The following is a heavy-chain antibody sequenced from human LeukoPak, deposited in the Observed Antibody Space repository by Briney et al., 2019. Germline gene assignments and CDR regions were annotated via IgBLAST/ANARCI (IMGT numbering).Heavy chain of an antibody. J-gene: IGHJ5*02. CDR3: ARDSPYSYGSFDNWFDP. V-gene: IGHV1-18*01. D-gene: IGHD5-18*01. CDR1: GYTFTIYG. CDR2: ISAYNGNT. Sequence: GASVTVSCMASGYTFTIYGISWVRQAPGQGGEWMGWISAYNGNTNYAQKLQGRVTMTTDTSTSTAYMELRSLRSDDTAVYYCARDSPYSYGSFDNWFDPWGQGTLVTVSS.